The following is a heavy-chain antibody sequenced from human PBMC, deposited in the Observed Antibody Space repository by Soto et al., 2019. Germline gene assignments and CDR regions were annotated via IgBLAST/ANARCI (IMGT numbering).Heavy chain of an antibody. J-gene: IGHJ4*02. Sequence: EVQLVESGGGLVQPGGSLKLSCAASGFTFSGSAMHWVRQASGKGLEWVGRIRNKANNYATAYAASVKGRFIISRDDSKNTAYLQMNSLKTEDTAVYYCTGRQWDDILILGDYWGQGTLVTVSS. D-gene: IGHD3-9*01. CDR2: IRNKANNYAT. V-gene: IGHV3-73*02. CDR1: GFTFSGSA. CDR3: TGRQWDDILILGDY.